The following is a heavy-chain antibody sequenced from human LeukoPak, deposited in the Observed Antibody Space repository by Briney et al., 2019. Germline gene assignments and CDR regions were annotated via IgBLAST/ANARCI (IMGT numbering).Heavy chain of an antibody. J-gene: IGHJ4*02. V-gene: IGHV4-39*01. CDR2: IYYSGST. Sequence: RASETLSLTCTVSGGSISSSSYYWGWIRQPPGKGPEWIGSIYYSGSTHYNPSLKSRVTISVDTSKNQFSLKLSSVTAADTAVYYCARLDIVSYYDSSGYPPAGIFDYWGQGTLVTVSS. D-gene: IGHD3-22*01. CDR1: GGSISSSSYY. CDR3: ARLDIVSYYDSSGYPPAGIFDY.